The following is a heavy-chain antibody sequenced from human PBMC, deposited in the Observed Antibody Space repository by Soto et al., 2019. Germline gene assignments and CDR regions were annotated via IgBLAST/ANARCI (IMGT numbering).Heavy chain of an antibody. V-gene: IGHV1-69*06. J-gene: IGHJ6*02. CDR3: ASGSSRGWGMDV. Sequence: AASVKVSCKASGGTFSSYAISWVRQAPGQGLEWMGGIIPIFGTANYAQKFQGRVTITADKSTSTAYMELSSLRSEDTAVYYCASGSSRGWGMDVWGQGTTVTV. D-gene: IGHD6-13*01. CDR2: IIPIFGTA. CDR1: GGTFSSYA.